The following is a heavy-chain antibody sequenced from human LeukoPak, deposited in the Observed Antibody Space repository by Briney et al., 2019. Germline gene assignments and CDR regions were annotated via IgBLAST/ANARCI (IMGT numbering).Heavy chain of an antibody. J-gene: IGHJ4*02. D-gene: IGHD3-10*01. CDR3: ARDLYYYGSGGFDY. Sequence: GGSLRLSCAASGFTFSSYAMHWVRQAPGKGLEYVSAISSNGGSTYYANSVKGRFTISRDNSKNTLYLQMGSLRAEDTAVYYCARDLYYYGSGGFDYWGQGTLVTVSS. CDR1: GFTFSSYA. CDR2: ISSNGGST. V-gene: IGHV3-64*01.